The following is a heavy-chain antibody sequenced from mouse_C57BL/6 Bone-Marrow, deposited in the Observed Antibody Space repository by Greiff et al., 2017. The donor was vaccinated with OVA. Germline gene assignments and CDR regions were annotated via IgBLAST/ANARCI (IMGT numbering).Heavy chain of an antibody. CDR1: GFTFSSYA. CDR2: ISSGGDYI. Sequence: EVKLVESGAGLVKPGGSLKLSCAASGFTFSSYAMSWVRQTPEKRLEWVAYISSGGDYIYYADTVKGRFTISRDNARNTLYLQRSSLKSEDTAMYYCTRDRYDGYFPWYFDVWGTGTTVTVSS. D-gene: IGHD2-3*01. CDR3: TRDRYDGYFPWYFDV. V-gene: IGHV5-9-1*02. J-gene: IGHJ1*03.